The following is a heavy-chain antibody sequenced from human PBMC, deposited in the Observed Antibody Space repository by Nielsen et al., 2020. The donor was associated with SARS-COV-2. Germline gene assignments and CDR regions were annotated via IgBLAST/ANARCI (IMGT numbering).Heavy chain of an antibody. V-gene: IGHV3-30*04. D-gene: IGHD3-10*01. CDR2: ISYDGSNK. J-gene: IGHJ4*02. CDR3: ARVGGVGRAKMKYYFDY. CDR1: GFTFSSYA. Sequence: GGSLRLSCAASGFTFSSYAMHWVRQAPGKGLEWVAVISYDGSNKYYADSVKGRFTISRDNSKNTLYLQMNSLRAEDTAVYYCARVGGVGRAKMKYYFDYWGQGTLVTVSS.